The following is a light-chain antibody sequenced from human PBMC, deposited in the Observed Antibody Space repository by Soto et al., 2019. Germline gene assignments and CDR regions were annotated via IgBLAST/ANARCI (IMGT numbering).Light chain of an antibody. CDR1: QTISSW. V-gene: IGKV1-5*03. J-gene: IGKJ1*01. Sequence: IQMTQSPSTLSGSVGDRVTITCRASQTISSWLAWYQQKPGKAPKLLIYKASSLESGVPSRFSSSGSGTEFTLTISSLQPDDFATYYCQQYNSYSWTFGQGTKVDI. CDR3: QQYNSYSWT. CDR2: KAS.